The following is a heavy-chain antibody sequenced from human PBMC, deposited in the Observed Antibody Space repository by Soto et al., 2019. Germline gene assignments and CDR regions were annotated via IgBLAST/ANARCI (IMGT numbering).Heavy chain of an antibody. J-gene: IGHJ5*02. D-gene: IGHD1-26*01. V-gene: IGHV3-30*04. CDR2: ISYDGSNK. CDR3: ARGVGYNWFDP. CDR1: GFTFSSYA. Sequence: GESLKISCAASGFTFSSYAMHWVRQAPGKGLEWVAVISYDGSNKYYADSVKGRFTISRDNSKNTLYLQMNSLRAEDTAVYYCARGVGYNWFDPWGQGTLVTVSS.